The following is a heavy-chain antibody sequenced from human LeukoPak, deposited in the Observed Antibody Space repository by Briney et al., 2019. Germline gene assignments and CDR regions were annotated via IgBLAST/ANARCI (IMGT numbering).Heavy chain of an antibody. CDR3: AKDDYYDSSGYPDY. CDR2: ISGSGGST. D-gene: IGHD3-22*01. CDR1: GFTFSSYP. V-gene: IGHV3-23*01. Sequence: PGGSLRLSCAASGFTFSSYPMSWVRQAPGEGLEWVSAISGSGGSTYYADSVKGRFTISRDNSKNTLYLQMNSLRAEDTAVYYCAKDDYYDSSGYPDYWGQGTLVTVSS. J-gene: IGHJ4*02.